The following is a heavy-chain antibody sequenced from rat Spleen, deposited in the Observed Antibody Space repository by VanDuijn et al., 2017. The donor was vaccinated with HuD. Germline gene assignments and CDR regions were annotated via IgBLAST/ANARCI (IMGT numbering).Heavy chain of an antibody. D-gene: IGHD4-3*01. J-gene: IGHJ2*01. CDR1: GLSLTSNS. CDR2: IRQTGGT. Sequence: QVQLKESGPGLVQPSQTLSLTCTVSGLSLTSNSVSWVRQPPGKGLDRMGVIRQTGGTRYNSALKSRLSISKDTSKSQVFLKMNSLQTEDTATYYCARDEIGVPDYWGQGVMVTVSS. CDR3: ARDEIGVPDY. V-gene: IGHV2-41*01.